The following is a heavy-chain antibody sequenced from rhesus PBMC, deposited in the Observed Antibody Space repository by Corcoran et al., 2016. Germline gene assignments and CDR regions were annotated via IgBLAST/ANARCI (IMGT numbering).Heavy chain of an antibody. CDR1: GGSIRGYW. J-gene: IGHJ4*01. V-gene: IGHV4-165*01. CDR3: ATAYSSGWYYFDS. CDR2: IGGSSGCT. Sequence: QVQLQASGTGLGTPSETLSLTCAVSGGSIRGYWWGWTRPPPWKGLVWIGYIGGSSGCTYYNPSLKSRVTISTDTSKNQLSLKLSSVTAADTAVYYCATAYSSGWYYFDSWGQGVLVTVSS. D-gene: IGHD6-31*01.